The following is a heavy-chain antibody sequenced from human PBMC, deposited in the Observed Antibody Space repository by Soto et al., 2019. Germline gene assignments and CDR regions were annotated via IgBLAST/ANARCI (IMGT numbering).Heavy chain of an antibody. J-gene: IGHJ4*02. V-gene: IGHV3-30*03. CDR3: ARGLDYDFWSGYFHEAPDY. CDR1: GFTFSSYG. Sequence: GGSLRLSCAASGFTFSSYGMHWVRQAPGKGLEWVAVISYDGSNKYYADSVKGRFTISRDNSKNTLYLQMNSLRAEDTAVYYCARGLDYDFWSGYFHEAPDYWGQGTLVTVSS. D-gene: IGHD3-3*01. CDR2: ISYDGSNK.